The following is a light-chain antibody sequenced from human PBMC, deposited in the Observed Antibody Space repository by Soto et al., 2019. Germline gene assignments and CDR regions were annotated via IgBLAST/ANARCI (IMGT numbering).Light chain of an antibody. CDR1: SSDVGAYNY. V-gene: IGLV2-11*01. J-gene: IGLJ3*02. CDR2: TVT. Sequence: QSALTQPRSVSGSPGQSVTISCTGTSSDVGAYNYVSWYQQHPGKAPKLMIYTVTKRPSGVPDRFSGSKSGNAASLTISGLQAEDEADYYCQSYDNILSGPLFGGGTKLTVL. CDR3: QSYDNILSGPL.